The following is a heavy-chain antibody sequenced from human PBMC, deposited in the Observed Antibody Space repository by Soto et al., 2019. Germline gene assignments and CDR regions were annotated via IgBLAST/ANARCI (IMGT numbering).Heavy chain of an antibody. CDR1: GFTFTSYA. V-gene: IGHV3-23*01. CDR3: ARWGNWKVADY. CDR2: ISGGGGST. J-gene: IGHJ4*02. D-gene: IGHD3-16*01. Sequence: EVQLLESGGNLVQPGGSLRLSCAASGFTFTSYAMTWVRQAPGKGLEWVSGISGGGGSTYYADSVKGRFTISRDNSKNILYLEMNSLRDEDTAVYYCARWGNWKVADYWGQGTLVTVSS.